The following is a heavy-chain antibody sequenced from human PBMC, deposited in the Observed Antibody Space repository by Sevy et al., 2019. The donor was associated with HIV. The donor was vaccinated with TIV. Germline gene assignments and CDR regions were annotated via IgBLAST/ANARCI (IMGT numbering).Heavy chain of an antibody. CDR3: ARAYCRGGRCYSLAY. CDR2: ISPHNGDT. D-gene: IGHD2-15*01. CDR1: GYTFTTYR. J-gene: IGHJ4*02. Sequence: ASVKVSCKISGYTFTTYRITWVRQAPGQGLEWMGWISPHNGDTDYEQKLQDRITMITDTSTTTVYMELTSLRSDDTAVYYCARAYCRGGRCYSLAYWGQGTLVTVSS. V-gene: IGHV1-18*01.